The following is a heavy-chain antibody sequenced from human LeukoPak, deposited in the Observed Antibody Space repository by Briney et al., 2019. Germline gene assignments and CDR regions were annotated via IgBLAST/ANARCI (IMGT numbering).Heavy chain of an antibody. CDR3: ARSAGVYDILTGYENNWFDP. Sequence: PSETLSLTCAVSGGSISSGGYCWSWLRQPPGKGLEWIGYIYHSGSTYYNPYLKSRVTISVDRSKNQFSLKLSSVTAADTAVYYCARSAGVYDILTGYENNWFDPWGQGTLVTVSS. CDR2: IYHSGST. J-gene: IGHJ5*02. CDR1: GGSISSGGYC. D-gene: IGHD3-9*01. V-gene: IGHV4-30-2*01.